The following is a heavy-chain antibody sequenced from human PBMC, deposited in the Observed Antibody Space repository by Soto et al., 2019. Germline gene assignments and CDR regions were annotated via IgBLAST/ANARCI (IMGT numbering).Heavy chain of an antibody. D-gene: IGHD2-15*01. CDR1: GFTFSSFA. Sequence: QVRLVESGGGVVQPGRSLRLSCAASGFTFSSFAMHWVRQAPGKGLEWLAVISSDVVNYYYAESVKGRFTISRDNSKNTLYLQMNSLRNEDTAVYYRARGGAWTPEGLGYWGQGTLVTVSS. CDR3: ARGGAWTPEGLGY. CDR2: ISSDVVNY. J-gene: IGHJ4*02. V-gene: IGHV3-30-3*01.